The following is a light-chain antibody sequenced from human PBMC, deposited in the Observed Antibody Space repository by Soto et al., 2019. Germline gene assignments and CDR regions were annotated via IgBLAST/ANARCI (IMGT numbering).Light chain of an antibody. V-gene: IGLV1-44*01. CDR2: NDD. CDR3: ATWDDSLNRVV. Sequence: QSVLTQPPSASGTPGQRVTISCSGSSSNIGGNTVNWYQQLPGTAPKLLIYNDDERPSGVPDRFSGSKSGTSASLAISGLQSEDETDYYCATWDDSLNRVVFGGGTKLTVL. CDR1: SSNIGGNT. J-gene: IGLJ2*01.